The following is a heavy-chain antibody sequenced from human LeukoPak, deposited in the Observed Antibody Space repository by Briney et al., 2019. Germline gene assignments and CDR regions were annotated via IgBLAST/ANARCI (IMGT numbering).Heavy chain of an antibody. CDR3: ARDPRWLTPDCTSTSCYENYFDP. D-gene: IGHD2-2*01. J-gene: IGHJ5*02. Sequence: SETLSLTCAVSGYSVNNGYQWAWIPQSPGGGLEWIGSIYHNGGAHYNPSLRSRVVISVDTSNNQFSLRLSSVTVADTAVYYCARDPRWLTPDCTSTSCYENYFDPWGRGTLVTVSS. CDR2: IYHNGGA. CDR1: GYSVNNGYQ. V-gene: IGHV4-38-2*02.